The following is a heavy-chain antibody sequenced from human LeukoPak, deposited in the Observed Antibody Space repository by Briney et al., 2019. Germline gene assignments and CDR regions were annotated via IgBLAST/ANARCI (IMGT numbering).Heavy chain of an antibody. V-gene: IGHV3-11*06. CDR1: AFILSDYY. Sequence: GRSRRLSCAVSAFILSDYYTAWIRHAHGEGLGWDSAISISRSYTNYADSVKRRFTISRDNAKNSLYLQINSLRADATAVYYCASGGGGMVIGDYWGQGTLVTVSS. D-gene: IGHD3-16*01. CDR2: ISISRSYT. J-gene: IGHJ4*02. CDR3: ASGGGGMVIGDY.